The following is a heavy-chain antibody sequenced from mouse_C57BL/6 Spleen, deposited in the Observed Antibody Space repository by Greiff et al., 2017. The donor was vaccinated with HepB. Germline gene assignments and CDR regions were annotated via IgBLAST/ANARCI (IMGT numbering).Heavy chain of an antibody. V-gene: IGHV1-75*01. Sequence: QVQLQQSGPELVKPGASVKISCKASGYTFTDYYINWVKQRPGQGLEWIGWIFPGSGSTYYNEKFKGKATLTVDKSSSTAYMLLSSLTSEDSAVYFCARMDYYGSSYEDAMDYWGQGTSVTVSS. CDR3: ARMDYYGSSYEDAMDY. J-gene: IGHJ4*01. D-gene: IGHD1-1*01. CDR2: IFPGSGST. CDR1: GYTFTDYY.